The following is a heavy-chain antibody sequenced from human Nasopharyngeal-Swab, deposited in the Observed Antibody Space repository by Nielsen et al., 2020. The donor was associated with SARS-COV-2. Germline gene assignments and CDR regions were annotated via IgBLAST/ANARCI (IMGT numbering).Heavy chain of an antibody. V-gene: IGHV3-48*03. CDR3: ARDFDAFDI. J-gene: IGHJ3*02. Sequence: VRQAPGKGLEWVSYISSSGSTIYYADSVKGRFTISRDNAKNSLYLQMNSLRAEDTVVYYCARDFDAFDIWGQGTMVTVSS. CDR2: ISSSGSTI.